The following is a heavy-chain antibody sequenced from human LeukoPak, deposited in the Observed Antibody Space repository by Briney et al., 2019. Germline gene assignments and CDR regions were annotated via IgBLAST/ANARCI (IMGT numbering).Heavy chain of an antibody. D-gene: IGHD2-2*01. CDR3: ARRGYCSSTSCYEYWFDP. Sequence: PSETLSLTCTVSVGSISSSSYYWGWIRQPPGKGLEWIGIIYYSGSTYYNPSLKSRLTISVDTSKNQFSLKLSSVTATDTAVYCCARRGYCSSTSCYEYWFDPWGQGTLVTVSS. CDR1: VGSISSSSYY. CDR2: IYYSGST. V-gene: IGHV4-39*01. J-gene: IGHJ5*02.